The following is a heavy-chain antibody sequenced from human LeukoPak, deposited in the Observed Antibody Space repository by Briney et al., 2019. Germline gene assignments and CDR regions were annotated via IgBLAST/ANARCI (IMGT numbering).Heavy chain of an antibody. CDR3: ARDGPSSPGFDP. CDR2: IIPILGIA. CDR1: GGTFSSYA. V-gene: IGHV1-69*04. J-gene: IGHJ5*02. Sequence: SVKVYCKASGGTFSSYAISWVRQAPGQGLEWMGRIIPILGIANYAQKFQGRVTITADKSTSTAYMELSSLRSEDTAVYYCARDGPSSPGFDPWGQGTLVTVSS. D-gene: IGHD2-15*01.